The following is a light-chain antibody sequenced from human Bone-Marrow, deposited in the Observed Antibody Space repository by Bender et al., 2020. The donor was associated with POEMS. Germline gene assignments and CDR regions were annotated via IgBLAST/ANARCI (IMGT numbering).Light chain of an antibody. V-gene: IGLV2-14*03. J-gene: IGLJ3*02. Sequence: QSALTQPASVSGSPGQSITISCTGTNSDVGGYNLVSWYQQHPGKAPKLIIYDVSFRPSGVSHRFSGSKSGTSASLTISGLRSEDEADYYCAAWGDTLPWVFGGGTKLTVL. CDR3: AAWGDTLPWV. CDR1: NSDVGGYNL. CDR2: DVS.